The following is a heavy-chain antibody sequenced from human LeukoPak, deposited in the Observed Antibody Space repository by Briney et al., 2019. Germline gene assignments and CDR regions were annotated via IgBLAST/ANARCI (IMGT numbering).Heavy chain of an antibody. CDR2: VSTDGSDT. Sequence: GGSLRLSCAASGFPFGSYWMHWVRQAPGKGLEWVSRVSTDGSDTAYADSVKGRFTISRDNAKNTLYLQMNSLRAEDTAMYYCLRVDGSHHNWFDPWGQGTLVTVSS. D-gene: IGHD1-26*01. CDR3: LRVDGSHHNWFDP. CDR1: GFPFGSYW. V-gene: IGHV3-74*03. J-gene: IGHJ5*02.